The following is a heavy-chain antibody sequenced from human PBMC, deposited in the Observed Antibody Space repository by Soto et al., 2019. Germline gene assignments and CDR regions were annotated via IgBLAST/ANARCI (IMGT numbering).Heavy chain of an antibody. CDR2: ISAYNGNT. J-gene: IGHJ3*02. V-gene: IGHV1-18*01. D-gene: IGHD3-9*01. Sequence: ASVKVSCKASAYTFTSYGISWVRQAPGQGLEWMGWISAYNGNTNYAQKLQGRVTMTTDTSTSTAYMELRSLRSDDTAVYYCARDGEFLRYFDWHHKSPDAFDIWGQGTMVTVSS. CDR1: AYTFTSYG. CDR3: ARDGEFLRYFDWHHKSPDAFDI.